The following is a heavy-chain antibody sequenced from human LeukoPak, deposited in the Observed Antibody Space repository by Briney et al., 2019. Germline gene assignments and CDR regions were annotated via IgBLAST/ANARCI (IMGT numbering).Heavy chain of an antibody. Sequence: PSETLSLTCGVYGDSFRGYYWGWVRQTPGKGLEWDGEINHSRSTNYTPSLKSRVTISLATSKTQFSLKLSSVTAAHTAVYYCATRTYGGNSPFDYWGQGTLLSVSS. V-gene: IGHV4-34*01. CDR3: ATRTYGGNSPFDY. CDR1: GDSFRGYY. CDR2: INHSRST. D-gene: IGHD4-23*01. J-gene: IGHJ4*02.